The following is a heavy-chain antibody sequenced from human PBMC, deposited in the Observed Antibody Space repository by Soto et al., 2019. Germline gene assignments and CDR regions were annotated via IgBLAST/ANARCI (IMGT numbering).Heavy chain of an antibody. CDR2: IDPSDSQT. Sequence: GESLKISCKGSGYSFAGYWITWVRPPPGKGLEWMGRIDPSDSQTYYSPSFRGHVTISVTKSITTVFLQWSSLRASDTAMYYCARQIYDSDTGPNFQYYFDSWGQGTPVTVSS. CDR3: ARQIYDSDTGPNFQYYFDS. D-gene: IGHD3-22*01. J-gene: IGHJ4*02. CDR1: GYSFAGYW. V-gene: IGHV5-10-1*01.